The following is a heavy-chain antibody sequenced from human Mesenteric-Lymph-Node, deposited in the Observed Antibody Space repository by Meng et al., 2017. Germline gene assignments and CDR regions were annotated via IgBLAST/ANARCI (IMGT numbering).Heavy chain of an antibody. CDR2: IIPIFGTA. V-gene: IGHV1-69*01. CDR3: ARGGVVTALKKSFDY. Sequence: VQLVQSGGGGKKPGSSVKVSCKASGGTFSSYAISWVRQAPGQGLEWMGGIIPIFGTANYAQKFQGRVTITADESTSTAYMELSSLRSEDTAVYYCARGGVVTALKKSFDYWGQGTLVTVSS. J-gene: IGHJ4*02. D-gene: IGHD2-21*02. CDR1: GGTFSSYA.